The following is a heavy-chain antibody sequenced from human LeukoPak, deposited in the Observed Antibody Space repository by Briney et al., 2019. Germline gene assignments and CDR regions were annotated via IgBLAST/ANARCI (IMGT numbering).Heavy chain of an antibody. Sequence: SETLSLTCTVSGGSISSYYWSWIRQPAGKGLEWIGRIYTSGSTNYNPSLKSRVTISVDTSKNQFSLKLTSVTAADTAVYYCARDMGQQRTVRFDPWGQGTLVTVSS. J-gene: IGHJ5*02. CDR3: ARDMGQQRTVRFDP. V-gene: IGHV4-4*07. D-gene: IGHD6-13*01. CDR2: IYTSGST. CDR1: GGSISSYY.